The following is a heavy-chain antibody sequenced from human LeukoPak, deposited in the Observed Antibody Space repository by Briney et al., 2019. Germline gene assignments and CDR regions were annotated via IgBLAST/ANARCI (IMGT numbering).Heavy chain of an antibody. CDR2: ISGGGAVT. CDR1: GFTFSSYA. J-gene: IGHJ4*02. CDR3: AKEPRVATIKIFDY. Sequence: GGSLRLSCAASGFTFSSYAMSWVRQAPGKGLEWVSSISGGGAVTYYADSVKGRFTISRDNSKNTVYLQMNSLRAEDTAVYYCAKEPRVATIKIFDYWGQGTLVTVSS. D-gene: IGHD5-12*01. V-gene: IGHV3-23*01.